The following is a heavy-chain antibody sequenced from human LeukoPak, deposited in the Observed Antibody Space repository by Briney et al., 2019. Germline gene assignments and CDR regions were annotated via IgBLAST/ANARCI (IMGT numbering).Heavy chain of an antibody. CDR2: ISSSRSYI. V-gene: IGHV3-21*01. Sequence: GGSLRLSCAASGFTLSSYSMNWVRQAPGKGLEWVSSISSSRSYIYYADSVKGRFTISRDNAKNSLYLQMNSLRAEDTAVYYCARDLVATAGSFDYWGQGTLVTVSS. D-gene: IGHD2-8*02. J-gene: IGHJ4*02. CDR1: GFTLSSYS. CDR3: ARDLVATAGSFDY.